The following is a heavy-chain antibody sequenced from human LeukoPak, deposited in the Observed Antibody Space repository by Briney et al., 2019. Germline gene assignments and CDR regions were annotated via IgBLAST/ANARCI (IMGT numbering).Heavy chain of an antibody. J-gene: IGHJ4*02. CDR1: GNSFTNYW. CDR2: ISPGDSDT. V-gene: IGHV5-51*01. CDR3: AKSLPSVITPTSPDY. D-gene: IGHD4-23*01. Sequence: GESLKISCKGSGNSFTNYWIGWVRQMPGKGPEWMGIISPGDSDTRYSPSFQGQVTISADKSINTAYLQWSSLKASDTAMYYCAKSLPSVITPTSPDYWGQGTLVTVSS.